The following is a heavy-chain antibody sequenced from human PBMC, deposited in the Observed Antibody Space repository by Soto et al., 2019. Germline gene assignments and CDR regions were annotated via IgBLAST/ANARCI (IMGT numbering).Heavy chain of an antibody. CDR1: VFTIENSV. CDR2: ITGAGDGT. CDR3: ARAQKWRQLSLNVFDL. J-gene: IGHJ3*01. V-gene: IGHV3-74*01. D-gene: IGHD5-18*01. Sequence: EVQLVESGGGLVQPGGSLRLSCVASVFTIENSVMHWVRQKPGKGLMSVSRITGAGDGTLYADSVQGRFTISRDNAKNTVYLHMTGLRVEETAVYYCARAQKWRQLSLNVFDLWGQGTTVTVSS.